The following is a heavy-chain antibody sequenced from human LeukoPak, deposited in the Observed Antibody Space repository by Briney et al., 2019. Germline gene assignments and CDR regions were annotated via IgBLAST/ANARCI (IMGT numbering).Heavy chain of an antibody. J-gene: IGHJ4*02. CDR3: ARLDGAWGYFDY. Sequence: SETLSLACTVSGGSISSDAYYWGWIRQPPNKGLEWIGTIYNSGSTYLNPSLRSRLTISVDTSKNQFYLKLSSATAADTAVYYCARLDGAWGYFDYWGQGTLVTVSS. D-gene: IGHD3-16*01. CDR2: IYNSGST. V-gene: IGHV4-39*01. CDR1: GGSISSDAYY.